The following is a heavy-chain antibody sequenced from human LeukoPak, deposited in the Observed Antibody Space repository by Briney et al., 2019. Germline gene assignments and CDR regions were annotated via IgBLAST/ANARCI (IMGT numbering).Heavy chain of an antibody. CDR2: INSDGINT. Sequence: PGGSLRLSCAASGFTFSNYWMHWVRQAPGKGLVWVSRINSDGINTSYADSVKGRFTISRDNAKNTLNLQMNSLRAEDTAVYYCAKIAAASLNFDYWGQGTLVTVSS. V-gene: IGHV3-74*01. J-gene: IGHJ4*02. CDR1: GFTFSNYW. D-gene: IGHD6-13*01. CDR3: AKIAAASLNFDY.